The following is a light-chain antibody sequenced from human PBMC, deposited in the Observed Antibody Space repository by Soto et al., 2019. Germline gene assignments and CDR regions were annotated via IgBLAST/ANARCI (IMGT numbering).Light chain of an antibody. Sequence: DIQMTQSPSTLSVSVGDRVTITCRASQSISIWLAWYQQKPGKAPKLLMYKASVLESGVPSRFSGSGSGTEFTLTISSLQPEDFATYYCQQANSFPLTFGGGTKVDIK. J-gene: IGKJ4*01. CDR2: KAS. CDR1: QSISIW. V-gene: IGKV1-5*03. CDR3: QQANSFPLT.